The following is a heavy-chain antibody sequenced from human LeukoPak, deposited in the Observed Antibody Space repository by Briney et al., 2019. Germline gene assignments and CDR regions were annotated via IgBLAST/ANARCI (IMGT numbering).Heavy chain of an antibody. D-gene: IGHD6-19*01. J-gene: IGHJ6*02. CDR3: ARAGYSSGWYRGKYYYYGMDV. CDR1: GFTFSSYW. CDR2: IKEDGSEK. Sequence: GGSLRLSCAATGFTFSSYWMTWVRQAPGKGLEWVANIKEDGSEKYYVDSVKGRITISRDNAKNSLYLQMNSLRAEDTAVYYCARAGYSSGWYRGKYYYYGMDVWGQGTTVTVS. V-gene: IGHV3-7*03.